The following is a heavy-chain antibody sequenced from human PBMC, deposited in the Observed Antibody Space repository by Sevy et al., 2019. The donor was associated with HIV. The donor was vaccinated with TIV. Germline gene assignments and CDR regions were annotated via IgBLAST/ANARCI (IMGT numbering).Heavy chain of an antibody. D-gene: IGHD5-12*01. CDR3: TRSGGYSDYGMDV. J-gene: IGHJ6*02. CDR1: GFTFITYD. V-gene: IGHV3-13*01. Sequence: GGSLRLSCAASGFTFITYDMHWVRHVPGKGLEWVSGVGPAGDTLYPSSVKGRFTISRENAKNALYLQMINLRAGDTAVYYCTRSGGYSDYGMDVWGQGTTVTVSS. CDR2: VGPAGDT.